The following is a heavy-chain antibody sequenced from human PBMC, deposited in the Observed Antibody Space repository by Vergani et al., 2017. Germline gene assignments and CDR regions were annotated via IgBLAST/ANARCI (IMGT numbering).Heavy chain of an antibody. CDR2: IYPGDSDT. Sequence: EVQLVQSGAEVKKPGESLKISCKGSGYSFTSYWIGWVRQMPGKGLGWMGIIYPGDSDTRYSPSFQGQVTISADKSVSTAYLQWSSLKASDTAMYYCARLSPGQLICSLNGHVDYWGQGTLVTGSS. CDR3: ARLSPGQLICSLNGHVDY. V-gene: IGHV5-51*03. CDR1: GYSFTSYW. J-gene: IGHJ4*02. D-gene: IGHD2-2*01.